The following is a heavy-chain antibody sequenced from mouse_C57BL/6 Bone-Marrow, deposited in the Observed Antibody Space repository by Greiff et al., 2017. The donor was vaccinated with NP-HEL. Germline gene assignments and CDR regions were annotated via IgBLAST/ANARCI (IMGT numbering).Heavy chain of an antibody. CDR3: ARDTTAY. J-gene: IGHJ3*01. CDR1: GFTFSSYA. Sequence: EVQLQESGGGLVKPGGSLKLSCAASGFTFSSYAMSWVRQTPEKRLEWVATISDGGSYTYYPDNVKGRFTISRDNAKNNLYLQMSHLKSEDTAMYYCARDTTAYWGQGTLVTVSA. CDR2: ISDGGSYT. V-gene: IGHV5-4*01. D-gene: IGHD1-1*01.